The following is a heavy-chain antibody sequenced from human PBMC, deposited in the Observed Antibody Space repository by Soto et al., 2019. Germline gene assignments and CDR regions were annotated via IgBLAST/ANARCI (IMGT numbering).Heavy chain of an antibody. CDR2: IKQDGREQ. Sequence: DVQLVESGGGLVQPGGSLTLSCEASGFTFSSYYMTWVRQAQGKGLEWVANIKQDGREQNYVDSVKGRFTISRDNAKNALYLQMNSRRGEDTAVYFCARDSHLSNWYGHWGQGTLVTVSS. V-gene: IGHV3-7*01. CDR3: ARDSHLSNWYGH. J-gene: IGHJ5*02. CDR1: GFTFSSYY.